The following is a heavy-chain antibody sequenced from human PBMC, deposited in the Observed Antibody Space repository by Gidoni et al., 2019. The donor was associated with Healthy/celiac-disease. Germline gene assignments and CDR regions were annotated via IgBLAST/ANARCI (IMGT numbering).Heavy chain of an antibody. CDR2: ISSSSSYI. Sequence: EVQLVESGGGLVKPGGSLRLSCAASGFTFSSYSMNWVRQAPGKGLEWVSSISSSSSYIYYADSVKGRFTISRDNAKNSLYLQMNSLRAEDTAVYYCARDRRSLYGKYFDYWGQGTLVTVSS. CDR3: ARDRRSLYGKYFDY. V-gene: IGHV3-21*01. CDR1: GFTFSSYS. D-gene: IGHD2-8*01. J-gene: IGHJ4*02.